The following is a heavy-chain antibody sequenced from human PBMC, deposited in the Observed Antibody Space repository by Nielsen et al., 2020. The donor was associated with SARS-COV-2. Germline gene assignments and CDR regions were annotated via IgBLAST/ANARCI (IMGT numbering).Heavy chain of an antibody. J-gene: IGHJ4*02. V-gene: IGHV1-69*04. CDR2: IIPILGIA. CDR1: GYTFTSYG. CDR3: ARDGDYDILTGYLDY. D-gene: IGHD3-9*01. Sequence: SVKVSCKASGYTFTSYGISWVRQAPGQGLEWMGRIIPILGIANYAQKFQGRVTITADKSTSTAYMELSSLRSEDTAVYYCARDGDYDILTGYLDYWGQGTLVTVSS.